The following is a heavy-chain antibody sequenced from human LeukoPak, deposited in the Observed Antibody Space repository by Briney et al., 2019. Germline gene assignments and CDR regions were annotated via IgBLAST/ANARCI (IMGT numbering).Heavy chain of an antibody. CDR3: AKAPRGYSYGIDY. CDR2: ISWNSGSI. Sequence: GGSLRLSCAASGFTFSSYAMHWVRQAPGKGLEWVSGISWNSGSIGYADSVKGRFTISRDNAKNSLYLQMNSLRAEDTALYYCAKAPRGYSYGIDYWGQGTLVTVSS. V-gene: IGHV3-9*01. CDR1: GFTFSSYA. J-gene: IGHJ4*02. D-gene: IGHD5-18*01.